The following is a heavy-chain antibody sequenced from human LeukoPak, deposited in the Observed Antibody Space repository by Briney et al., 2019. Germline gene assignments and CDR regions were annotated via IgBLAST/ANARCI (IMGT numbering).Heavy chain of an antibody. CDR2: IYRSGSP. J-gene: IGHJ5*02. CDR3: ASSITANMWFDP. CDR1: GYSISSGYY. V-gene: IGHV4-38-2*01. D-gene: IGHD5-12*01. Sequence: PSETLSLTCAVSGYSISSGYYWGWIRPAPGKGLEWIGSIYRSGSPYYNPSLKSRVAIPTDTSKNQFSLKLNSVTAADTAVYYCASSITANMWFDPWGQGTLVTVSS.